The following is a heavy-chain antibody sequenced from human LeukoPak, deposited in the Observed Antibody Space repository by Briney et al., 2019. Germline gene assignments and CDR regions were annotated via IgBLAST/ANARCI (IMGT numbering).Heavy chain of an antibody. D-gene: IGHD3-3*01. J-gene: IGHJ4*02. CDR3: ARVYYDFWSGYSPYGY. V-gene: IGHV3-30-3*01. CDR1: GFTFSSYA. CDR2: ISHDGSNK. Sequence: GGSLRLSCAASGFTFSSYAMHWVRQAPGKGLEWVAVISHDGSNKYYADSVKGRFTISRDNSKNTLYLQMNSLRAEDTAVCYCARVYYDFWSGYSPYGYWGQGTLVTVSS.